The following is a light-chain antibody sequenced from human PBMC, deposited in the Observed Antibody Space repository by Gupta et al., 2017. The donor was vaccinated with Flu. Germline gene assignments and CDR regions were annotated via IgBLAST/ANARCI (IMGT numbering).Light chain of an antibody. CDR2: DVN. V-gene: IGLV2-14*04. Sequence: IKISCTGTSSDVGGYNYVYWYQQHPGKAPKLMIYDVNNRPSGVSNRFSGSKSGNTASLTISGLQAEDEADYYCSSYTRSSTLIVFGGGTKLTVL. CDR3: SSYTRSSTLIV. CDR1: SSDVGGYNY. J-gene: IGLJ2*01.